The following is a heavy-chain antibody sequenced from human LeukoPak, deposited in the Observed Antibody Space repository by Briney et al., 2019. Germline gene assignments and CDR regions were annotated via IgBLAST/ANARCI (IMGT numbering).Heavy chain of an antibody. D-gene: IGHD4-11*01. V-gene: IGHV4-61*02. CDR1: GYSISSSYY. Sequence: SETLSLTCAVSGYSISSSYYWSWIRQPAGEGLEWIGRIYTSGSTNYNPSLKSRVTISVDTSKNQFSLKLSSVTAADTAVYYCARDVSSNYDWFDPWGQGTLVTVSS. J-gene: IGHJ5*02. CDR2: IYTSGST. CDR3: ARDVSSNYDWFDP.